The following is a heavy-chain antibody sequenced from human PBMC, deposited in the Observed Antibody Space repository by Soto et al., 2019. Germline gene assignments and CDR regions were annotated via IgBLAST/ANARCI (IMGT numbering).Heavy chain of an antibody. CDR3: ARRGTRTSMIVVVPYYFDY. CDR1: GYTFTSYG. V-gene: IGHV1-18*01. J-gene: IGHJ4*02. D-gene: IGHD3-22*01. CDR2: ISAYNGNT. Sequence: ASVKVSCKASGYTFTSYGISWVRQAPGQGLEWMGWISAYNGNTNYAQKLQGRVTMTTDTSTSTAYMELRSLRSDDTAGYYCARRGTRTSMIVVVPYYFDYWGQGTLVTVSS.